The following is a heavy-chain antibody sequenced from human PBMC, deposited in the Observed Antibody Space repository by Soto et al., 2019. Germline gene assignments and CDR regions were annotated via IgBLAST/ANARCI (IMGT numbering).Heavy chain of an antibody. Sequence: PGGSLRLSCASSGFPFSSYSMNWVRQAPGKGLEWVSSISSSSSYIYYADSVKGRFTISRDNAKNSLYLQMNSLRAEDTAVYYCAKDPRYCSSTSCSNWFDPWGQGTLVTVSS. D-gene: IGHD2-2*01. CDR2: ISSSSSYI. CDR3: AKDPRYCSSTSCSNWFDP. V-gene: IGHV3-21*04. J-gene: IGHJ5*02. CDR1: GFPFSSYS.